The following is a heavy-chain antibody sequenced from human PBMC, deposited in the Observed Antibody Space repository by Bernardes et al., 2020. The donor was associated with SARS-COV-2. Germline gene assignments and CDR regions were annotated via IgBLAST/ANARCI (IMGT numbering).Heavy chain of an antibody. J-gene: IGHJ6*04. CDR2: FDPEDGET. CDR3: ATNSGLGLRWFDKHNMDV. D-gene: IGHD3-9*01. CDR1: GYTLTELS. V-gene: IGHV1-24*01. Sequence: ASVKVSCKVSGYTLTELSMHWVRQAPGKGLEWMGGFDPEDGETIYAQKFQGRVTMTEDTSTDTAYMELSSLRSEDTAVYYCATNSGLGLRWFDKHNMDVWDKENTVTVSS.